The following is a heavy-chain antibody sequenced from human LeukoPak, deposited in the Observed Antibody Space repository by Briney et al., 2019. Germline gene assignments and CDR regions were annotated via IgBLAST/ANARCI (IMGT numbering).Heavy chain of an antibody. CDR1: GGTFIRYA. J-gene: IGHJ4*02. V-gene: IGHV1-69*13. D-gene: IGHD1-26*01. Sequence: SVKVSCKASGGTFIRYAISWVRQAPGQGLEWMGGIIPVFGTANYAQKFQGRVTITSDESTSTAYMELSSLRSEDTAVYYCASTLVGASTTTFDYWGQGTLVTVSS. CDR2: IIPVFGTA. CDR3: ASTLVGASTTTFDY.